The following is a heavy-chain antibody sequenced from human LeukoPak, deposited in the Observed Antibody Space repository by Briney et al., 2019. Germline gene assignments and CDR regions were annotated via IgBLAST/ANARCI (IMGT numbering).Heavy chain of an antibody. CDR3: ARVPTGGNFDY. V-gene: IGHV4-39*01. CDR1: GGSISSSNYY. Sequence: SETLSLTRSVSGGSISSSNYYWGCIRQPPGKGLEWIGSIYYSGSTYYNPSLKSRVTISVDTSKNQFSLKLSSVTAADTAVYYCARVPTGGNFDYWGQGTLVTVSS. D-gene: IGHD1-14*01. CDR2: IYYSGST. J-gene: IGHJ4*02.